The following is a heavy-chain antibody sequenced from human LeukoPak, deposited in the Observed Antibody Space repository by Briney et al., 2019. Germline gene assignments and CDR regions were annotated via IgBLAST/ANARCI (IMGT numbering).Heavy chain of an antibody. CDR1: GGSISSGNYY. J-gene: IGHJ6*03. Sequence: PSQTLSLTCTVSGGSISSGNYYWSWIRQHPGKGLEWIGNIYDGGKTYDNPSLKSRITMSIDTSKNQFSLRLRSVTAADAAIYFCARDPRSNTYYYYFYIDVWGIGTTVTVSS. CDR2: IYDGGKT. CDR3: ARDPRSNTYYYYFYIDV. V-gene: IGHV4-31*03.